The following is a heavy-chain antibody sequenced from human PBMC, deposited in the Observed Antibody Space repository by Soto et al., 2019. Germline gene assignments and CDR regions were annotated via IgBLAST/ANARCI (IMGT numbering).Heavy chain of an antibody. V-gene: IGHV4-39*01. J-gene: IGHJ4*02. CDR1: GGSISSRGSMSGRSFY. D-gene: IGHD2-8*01. Sequence: SLTCTVSGGSISSRGSMSGRSFYWGWMRQPPGKGLEWIASISYSDGSFYNSSLKSRLTISVDTSKNQFSLSLRSVTAADTAVYYCASHRTFWPFDYWGQGTVVTVSS. CDR3: ASHRTFWPFDY. CDR2: ISYSDGS.